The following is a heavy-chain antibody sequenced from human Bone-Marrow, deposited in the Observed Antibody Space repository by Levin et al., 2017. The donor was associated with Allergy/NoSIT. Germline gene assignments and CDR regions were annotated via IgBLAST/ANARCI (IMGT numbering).Heavy chain of an antibody. CDR3: AITTTGTPLGPLDY. CDR1: GYKFTAYY. Sequence: ASVKVSCKASGYKFTAYYIHWVRQAPGQRPEWMAWINPRNGDTGNAERFQGRVTMTRDPSINTAYLEASDLRSGDTAIYYCAITTTGTPLGPLDYWGQGTLVTVSS. V-gene: IGHV1-2*02. CDR2: INPRNGDT. J-gene: IGHJ4*01. D-gene: IGHD1-1*01.